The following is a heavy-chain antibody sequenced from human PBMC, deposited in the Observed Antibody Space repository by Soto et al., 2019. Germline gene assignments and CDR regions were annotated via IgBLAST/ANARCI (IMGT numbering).Heavy chain of an antibody. Sequence: SSETLSLTCTVSGGSISSYYWSWIRQPPGKGLEWIGYIYYSGSTNYNPSLKSRVTISVDTSKNQFSLKLSSVTAADTAVYYCASYSNSHLDPWGQGTLVTVSS. CDR3: ASYSNSHLDP. V-gene: IGHV4-59*08. J-gene: IGHJ5*02. CDR2: IYYSGST. D-gene: IGHD6-13*01. CDR1: GGSISSYY.